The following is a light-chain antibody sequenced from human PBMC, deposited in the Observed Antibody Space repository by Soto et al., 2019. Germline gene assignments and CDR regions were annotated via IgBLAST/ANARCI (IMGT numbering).Light chain of an antibody. Sequence: QSFLTQPRSVSGSPGQSVTFSCTGTSGDIGAYNYVSWYQFHPGKAPKMIIYDVNKRPSGVPDRFSGSKSGNTASLTISWLQAEDEADYYCCSYAHTSRVFGGGTKVTVL. CDR2: DVN. V-gene: IGLV2-11*01. J-gene: IGLJ3*02. CDR3: CSYAHTSRV. CDR1: SGDIGAYNY.